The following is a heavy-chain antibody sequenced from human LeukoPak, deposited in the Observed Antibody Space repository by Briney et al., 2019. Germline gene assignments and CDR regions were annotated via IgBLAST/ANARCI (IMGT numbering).Heavy chain of an antibody. CDR3: ARGRSGYPDY. Sequence: GASVKVSCKASGYTFTSYDINWVRQATGQGLEWMGWMNPNSGKTGYAQKFQGRVTMTRNTSTNTAYMELSSLRSEDTAVYYCARGRSGYPDYWGQGTQVTVSS. V-gene: IGHV1-8*01. D-gene: IGHD3-22*01. CDR1: GYTFTSYD. CDR2: MNPNSGKT. J-gene: IGHJ4*02.